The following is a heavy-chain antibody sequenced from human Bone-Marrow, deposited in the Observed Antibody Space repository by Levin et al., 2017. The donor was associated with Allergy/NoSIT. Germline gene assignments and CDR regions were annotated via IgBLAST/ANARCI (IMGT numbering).Heavy chain of an antibody. CDR2: IFYDGTNI. Sequence: GGSLRLSCAASGFTFSDYGMHWVRQTPGQGLEWVAVIFYDGTNIHYADPVRGRFTVSRDDSKNTLYLPMNTLRAEDTAVYYCVKELAVKRFYSDYTKGFHYFDQWGQGALVTVSS. V-gene: IGHV3-33*06. J-gene: IGHJ4*02. CDR3: VKELAVKRFYSDYTKGFHYFDQ. D-gene: IGHD3-22*01. CDR1: GFTFSDYG.